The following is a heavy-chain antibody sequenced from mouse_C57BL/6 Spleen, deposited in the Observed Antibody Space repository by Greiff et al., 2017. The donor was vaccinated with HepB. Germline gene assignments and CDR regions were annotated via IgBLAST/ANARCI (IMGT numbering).Heavy chain of an antibody. CDR2: INPRTGGT. Sequence: VQLQQSGPELVKPGASVKISCKASGYSLTGYYMNWVKQSPEKSLEWIGEINPRTGGTTYNQKFKAKATLTGDKASSTAYMHLKSLTSDDSAVYYCARKYYYGSSAFDYWGQGTTLTVSS. D-gene: IGHD1-1*01. V-gene: IGHV1-42*01. CDR1: GYSLTGYY. CDR3: ARKYYYGSSAFDY. J-gene: IGHJ2*01.